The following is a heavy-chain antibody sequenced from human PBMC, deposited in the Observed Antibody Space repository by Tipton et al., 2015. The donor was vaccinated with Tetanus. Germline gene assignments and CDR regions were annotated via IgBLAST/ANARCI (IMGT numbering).Heavy chain of an antibody. CDR2: VDPRDSQA. V-gene: IGHV5-51*01. D-gene: IGHD2-15*01. J-gene: IGHJ2*01. CDR1: GYNFSHYS. CDR3: ARRRSAVLGGSYHWYFDL. Sequence: QLVQSGAEVKKPGESLRISCKGSGYNFSHYSIGWVRQTPDRGLEWMGIVDPRDSQATYGPSFQGQVTISADRSSDVAYLHWNSLKASDTGIYYCARRRSAVLGGSYHWYFDLWGRGTLVGVSS.